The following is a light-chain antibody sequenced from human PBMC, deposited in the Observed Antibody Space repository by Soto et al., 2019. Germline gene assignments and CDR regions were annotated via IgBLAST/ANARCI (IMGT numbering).Light chain of an antibody. V-gene: IGKV1-5*01. J-gene: IGKJ1*01. CDR2: DAY. CDR1: QSLSNW. CDR3: QQYSSYHWK. Sequence: DIQMTQSHCTLTVSVVGRVTISCSASQSLSNWLAWYQQKPGKANKIMIYDAYSLETGVKSRFSGSGSGTEFTLIISSLQPDDFATYYCQQYSSYHWKCGHGTTGDLK.